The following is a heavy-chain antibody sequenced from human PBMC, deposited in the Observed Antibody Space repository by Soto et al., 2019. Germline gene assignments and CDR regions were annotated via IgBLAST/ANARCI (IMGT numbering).Heavy chain of an antibody. V-gene: IGHV3-30*03. CDR1: GFTFSSYG. Sequence: GGSLRLSCAASGFTFSSYGMHWVRQAPGKGLEWVAVVSYDGSNKYYADSVKGRFTIPRDNSKNTLYLQMNSLRAEDTALYYCAREPQGIAAALDYWGQGTLVTVSS. CDR2: VSYDGSNK. D-gene: IGHD6-13*01. CDR3: AREPQGIAAALDY. J-gene: IGHJ4*02.